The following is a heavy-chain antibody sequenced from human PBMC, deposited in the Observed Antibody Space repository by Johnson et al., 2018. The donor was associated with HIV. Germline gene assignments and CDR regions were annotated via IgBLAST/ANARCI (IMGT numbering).Heavy chain of an antibody. CDR3: PVDTEAFDI. Sequence: VQLVESGGGVVQPGRSLRLSCAASGFTFSSYAMHWVRQAPGQGLEWVAVISYDGSNKYYADSVKGRFTISRDNSKNTLYLQMNSLRAEDTAVYYCPVDTEAFDIWGQGTMVTVSS. V-gene: IGHV3-30-3*01. CDR1: GFTFSSYA. D-gene: IGHD1-14*01. CDR2: ISYDGSNK. J-gene: IGHJ3*02.